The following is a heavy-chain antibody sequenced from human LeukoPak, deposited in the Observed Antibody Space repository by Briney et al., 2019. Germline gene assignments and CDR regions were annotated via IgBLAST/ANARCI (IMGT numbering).Heavy chain of an antibody. CDR3: VRAVNGHTYGYAY. CDR2: ISSSSNTI. CDR1: GFTFVSSG. D-gene: IGHD5-18*01. J-gene: IGHJ4*02. Sequence: GGCLRLSCAASGFTFVSSGMNWVRQAPGKGLEWLSYISSSSNTIYYADSVKGRFTISRDNAKNSVYLQMNSLRDEDTAVYYCVRAVNGHTYGYAYWGEGTVDTVSS. V-gene: IGHV3-48*02.